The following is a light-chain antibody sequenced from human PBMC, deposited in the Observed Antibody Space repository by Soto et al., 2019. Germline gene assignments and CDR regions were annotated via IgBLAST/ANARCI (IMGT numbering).Light chain of an antibody. CDR3: QQYGSSGT. J-gene: IGKJ1*01. CDR1: QSVSSNS. Sequence: IVLTQSPGTSSLSPGERATLSCRASQSVSSNSLAWYQQIPGQAPRLLIYGASTRATGIPDRFSGSGSGTDFTLTISRLEPEDFAVYYCQQYGSSGTFGQGTKVDI. CDR2: GAS. V-gene: IGKV3-20*01.